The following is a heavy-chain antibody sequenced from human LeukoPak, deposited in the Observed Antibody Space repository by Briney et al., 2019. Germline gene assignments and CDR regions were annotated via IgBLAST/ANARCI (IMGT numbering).Heavy chain of an antibody. Sequence: GASVKVSCKASGGTFSSYAISWVRQAPGQGLEWMGGIIPIFGTANYAQKFQGRVTITADESTSTAYMELSSLRSEDTAVYYCAITETSSGWYYYYYGMDAWGQGTTVTVSS. CDR3: AITETSSGWYYYYYGMDA. J-gene: IGHJ6*02. D-gene: IGHD6-19*01. V-gene: IGHV1-69*13. CDR1: GGTFSSYA. CDR2: IIPIFGTA.